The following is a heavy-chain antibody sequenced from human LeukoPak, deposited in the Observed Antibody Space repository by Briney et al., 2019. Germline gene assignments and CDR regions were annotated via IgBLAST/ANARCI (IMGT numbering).Heavy chain of an antibody. CDR2: IWYDGSNK. CDR1: GFTFSSYG. D-gene: IGHD4-17*01. J-gene: IGHJ6*02. V-gene: IGHV3-33*01. CDR3: ARDRTVTNPHVYDYYGMDV. Sequence: GRSLRLSCAASGFTFSSYGMHWVRQAPGKGLEWVAVIWYDGSNKYYADSVKGRFTTSRDNSKNTLYLQMNSLRAEDTAVYYCARDRTVTNPHVYDYYGMDVWGQGTTVTVSS.